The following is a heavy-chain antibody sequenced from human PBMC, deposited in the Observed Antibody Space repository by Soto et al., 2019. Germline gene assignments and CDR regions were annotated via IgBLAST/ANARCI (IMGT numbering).Heavy chain of an antibody. D-gene: IGHD4-17*01. CDR3: ALSPLGDYSY. Sequence: PSETLSLTCAVFSGSIRSSNWWSWVRHPPGKGLEWIGEIYHSGSTNYNPSLKSRVTISVDKSKNQFSLKLSSVTAADTAVYYCALSPLGDYSYWGQGTLVTVSS. V-gene: IGHV4-4*02. J-gene: IGHJ4*02. CDR1: SGSIRSSNW. CDR2: IYHSGST.